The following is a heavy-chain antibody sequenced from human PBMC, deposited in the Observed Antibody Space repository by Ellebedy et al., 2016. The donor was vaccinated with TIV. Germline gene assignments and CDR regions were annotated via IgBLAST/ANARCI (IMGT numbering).Heavy chain of an antibody. CDR3: AKTREPSGSYYHY. Sequence: GESLKISCAASGFTFSSYAMHWVRQAPGKGLEWVTVISYDGSNKYYTDSVKGRFTISRDNSKNTLYLQMNSLRAEDTAVYYCAKTREPSGSYYHYWGQGTLVTVSS. CDR1: GFTFSSYA. J-gene: IGHJ4*02. V-gene: IGHV3-30-3*02. D-gene: IGHD1-26*01. CDR2: ISYDGSNK.